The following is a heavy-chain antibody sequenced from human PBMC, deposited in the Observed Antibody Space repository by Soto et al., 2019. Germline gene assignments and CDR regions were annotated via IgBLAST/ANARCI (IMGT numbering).Heavy chain of an antibody. CDR2: IRSKIYGGTT. J-gene: IGHJ6*03. D-gene: IGHD2-8*01. CDR3: TRDKTMVNGNVYYYYMDV. CDR1: GFTFSDHI. Sequence: GGSLRLSCTASGFTFSDHIMHWFRQAPGKGLEWVAIIRSKIYGGTTEYAASVTGRFTISRDDSKSIAYLQMNSLKTEDTAVYYCTRDKTMVNGNVYYYYMDVCGKVNTVTVSS. V-gene: IGHV3-49*03.